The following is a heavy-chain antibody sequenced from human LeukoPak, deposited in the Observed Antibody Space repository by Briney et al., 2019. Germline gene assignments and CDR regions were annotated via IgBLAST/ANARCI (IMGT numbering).Heavy chain of an antibody. CDR3: AKDHRVGQLLLLP. J-gene: IGHJ5*02. CDR2: ISGGGGST. V-gene: IGHV3-23*01. D-gene: IGHD2-15*01. CDR1: GFTFSSYA. Sequence: GGSLRLSCAASGFTFSSYAMTWVRHAPGMGLEWVSTISGGGGSTYYADSVKGRFTISRDNSKNTLYLQMNNLRAEDTAVYYCAKDHRVGQLLLLPWGQGTLVTVSS.